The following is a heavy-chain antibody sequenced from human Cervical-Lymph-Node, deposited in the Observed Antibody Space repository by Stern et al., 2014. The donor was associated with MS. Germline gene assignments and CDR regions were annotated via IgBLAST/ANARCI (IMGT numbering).Heavy chain of an antibody. Sequence: EVQLVQSGGGLVQPGGSLRLSCAASGFTFSSYSMNWVRQAPGKGLEWVSYISSSSSTIDYADSVKGRFTISRDNAKNSLYLQMNSLRDEDTAVYYCARDPNYGDYYYYYGMDVWGQGTTVTVSS. J-gene: IGHJ6*02. D-gene: IGHD4/OR15-4a*01. CDR2: ISSSSSTI. V-gene: IGHV3-48*02. CDR3: ARDPNYGDYYYYYGMDV. CDR1: GFTFSSYS.